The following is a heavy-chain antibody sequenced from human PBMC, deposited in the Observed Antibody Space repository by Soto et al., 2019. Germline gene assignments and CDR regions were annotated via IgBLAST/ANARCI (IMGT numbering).Heavy chain of an antibody. CDR1: GGTFSSYT. J-gene: IGHJ4*02. CDR3: AREGRDGYNHY. V-gene: IGHV1-69*08. D-gene: IGHD5-12*01. Sequence: QVQLVQSGAEVKKPGSSVKVSCKASGGTFSSYTISWVRQAPGQGLEWMGRIIPILGIANYAQKFQGRVTITADKSPSTAYMELSSLRSEDTAVYYCAREGRDGYNHYWGQGTLVTVSS. CDR2: IIPILGIA.